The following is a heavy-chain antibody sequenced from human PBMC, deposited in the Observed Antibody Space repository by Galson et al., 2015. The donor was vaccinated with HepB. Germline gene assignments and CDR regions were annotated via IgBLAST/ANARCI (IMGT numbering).Heavy chain of an antibody. J-gene: IGHJ4*02. V-gene: IGHV3-15*01. Sequence: SLRLSCAASGFTFSNAWMSWVRQASGKGLEWVGRIKSKTDGGTTDYAAPVKGRFTISRDDSKNTLYLQMNSLKTEDTAVYYCTTQEAEILSLCSGGSCFPFDYWGQGTLVTVSS. CDR1: GFTFSNAW. CDR3: TTQEAEILSLCSGGSCFPFDY. D-gene: IGHD2-15*01. CDR2: IKSKTDGGTT.